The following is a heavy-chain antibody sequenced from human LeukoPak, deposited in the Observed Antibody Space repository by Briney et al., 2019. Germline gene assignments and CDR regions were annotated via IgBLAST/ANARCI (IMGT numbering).Heavy chain of an antibody. Sequence: SQTLSLTCTVSGGSISSGSYYWSWIRQPAGKGLEWIGRIYTSGRTNYNPSLKSRVTISVDTSKNQFSLKLSSVTAADTAVYYCARERKDGYNFDPIYYFDYWGQGTLVTVSS. J-gene: IGHJ4*02. D-gene: IGHD5-24*01. V-gene: IGHV4-61*02. CDR1: GGSISSGSYY. CDR2: IYTSGRT. CDR3: ARERKDGYNFDPIYYFDY.